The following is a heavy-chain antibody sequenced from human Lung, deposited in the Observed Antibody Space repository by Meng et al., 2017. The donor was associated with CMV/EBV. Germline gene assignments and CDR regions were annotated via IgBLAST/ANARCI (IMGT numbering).Heavy chain of an antibody. CDR3: ARGVAESLGWEMGY. V-gene: IGHV3-74*03. CDR1: GFTLRRYW. CDR2: IDSDGRDI. D-gene: IGHD1-26*01. J-gene: IGHJ4*02. Sequence: VRLVESGGGLVQPGGSLRLSCAVSGFTLRRYWMHWVRQAPGKGLEWVSRIDSDGRDITYADSVRGRFTISRDDAKNTLYLQMNSLRVEDTAVYYCARGVAESLGWEMGYWGQGTLVTVSS.